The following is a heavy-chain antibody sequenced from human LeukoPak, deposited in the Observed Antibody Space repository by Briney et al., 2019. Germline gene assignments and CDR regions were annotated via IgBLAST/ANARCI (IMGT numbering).Heavy chain of an antibody. J-gene: IGHJ4*02. CDR1: GGTFSSYA. V-gene: IGHV1-8*03. CDR2: MNPNSGNT. D-gene: IGHD3-10*01. Sequence: ASVKVSCKASGGTFSSYAINWVRQATGQGLEWMGWMNPNSGNTGYAQKFQGRVTITRNTSISTAYMELSSLRSEDTAVYYCARAYYYGSGSYYPLVYYFDYWGQGTLVTVSS. CDR3: ARAYYYGSGSYYPLVYYFDY.